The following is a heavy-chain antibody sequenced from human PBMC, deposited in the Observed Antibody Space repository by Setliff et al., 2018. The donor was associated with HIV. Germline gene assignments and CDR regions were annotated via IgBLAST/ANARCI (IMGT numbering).Heavy chain of an antibody. Sequence: SETLSLTCTVSGDSISSDFYWGWIRQPPGKGLEWIGSIYHSGNTYYMPSLQSRITISLDTSKNQYSLKLTSVTAADTAVYYCARGSSSGTDLAVLWGQGTLVTVSS. CDR2: IYHSGNT. D-gene: IGHD3-22*01. J-gene: IGHJ4*02. CDR1: GDSISSDFY. V-gene: IGHV4-38-2*02. CDR3: ARGSSSGTDLAVL.